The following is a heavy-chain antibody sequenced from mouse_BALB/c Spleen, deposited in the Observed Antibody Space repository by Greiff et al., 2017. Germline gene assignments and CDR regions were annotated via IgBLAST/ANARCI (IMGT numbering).Heavy chain of an antibody. CDR3: ARQYGYDY. J-gene: IGHJ2*01. CDR2: ISSGGGST. D-gene: IGHD2-2*01. CDR1: GFAFSSYD. Sequence: DVQLVESGGGLVKPGGSLKLSCAASGFAFSSYDMSWVRQTPEKRLEWVAYISSGGGSTYYPDTVKGRFTISRDNAKNTLYLQMSSLKSEDTAMYYCARQYGYDYWGQGTTLTVSS. V-gene: IGHV5-12-1*01.